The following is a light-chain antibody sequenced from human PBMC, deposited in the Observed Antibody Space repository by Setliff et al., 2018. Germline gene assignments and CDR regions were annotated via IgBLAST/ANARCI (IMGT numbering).Light chain of an antibody. J-gene: IGLJ1*01. CDR1: SSDVGGYDY. V-gene: IGLV2-14*01. Sequence: QSALAQPASVSGSPGQSITISCTGTSSDVGGYDYVSWFQQHPDKAPKLMIYDVTKRPSGVSNRFSGSKSGNTASLTISGLQAEDEADYYCSSYTSGTTYVFGTGTKGTVL. CDR2: DVT. CDR3: SSYTSGTTYV.